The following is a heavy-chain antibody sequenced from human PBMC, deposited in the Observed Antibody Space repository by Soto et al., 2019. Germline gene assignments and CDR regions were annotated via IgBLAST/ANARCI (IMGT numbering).Heavy chain of an antibody. CDR1: GGSISSSNW. CDR3: ARVPETFVLDGDYFDY. D-gene: IGHD3-3*01. Sequence: SETLSLTCAVSGGSISSSNWWSWVRQPPGKGLEWIGEIYHSGSTNYNPSLKSRVTISVDKSKNQFSLKLSSVTAADTAVYYCARVPETFVLDGDYFDYWGQGTLVTVSS. J-gene: IGHJ4*02. CDR2: IYHSGST. V-gene: IGHV4-4*02.